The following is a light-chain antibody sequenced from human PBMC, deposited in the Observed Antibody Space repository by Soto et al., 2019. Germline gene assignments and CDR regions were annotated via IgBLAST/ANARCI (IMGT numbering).Light chain of an antibody. CDR2: AVS. CDR1: SSDVGGYNY. Sequence: QSARTQPASVSGSPGQSITISCTGTSSDVGGYNYVSWYQQHPGKAPKLIIYAVSDRPSGVSNRFSGSKSGNTASLTISGLQAEDEADYYCRSYTGNSTPYVFGTGTKVTVL. V-gene: IGLV2-14*01. J-gene: IGLJ1*01. CDR3: RSYTGNSTPYV.